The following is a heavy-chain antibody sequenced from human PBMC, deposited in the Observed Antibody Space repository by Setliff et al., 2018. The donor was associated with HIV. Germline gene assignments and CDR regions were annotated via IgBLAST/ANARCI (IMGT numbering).Heavy chain of an antibody. D-gene: IGHD3-10*01. CDR2: IHPSGGGT. J-gene: IGHJ5*02. CDR3: ARVITMVWTTFDP. Sequence: ASVKVSCKASGYTFTDYYMHWVRQAPGQGLEWMGWIHPSGGGTNYAQKFQGRVTMTRDTSISTAYMELSRLRSDDTAVYYCARVITMVWTTFDPWGQGTLVTVSS. V-gene: IGHV1-2*02. CDR1: GYTFTDYY.